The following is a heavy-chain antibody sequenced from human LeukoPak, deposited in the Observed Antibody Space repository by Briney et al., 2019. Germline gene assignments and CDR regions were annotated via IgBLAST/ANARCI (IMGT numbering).Heavy chain of an antibody. CDR3: ARGQNYDFWSGYASWFDP. CDR1: GGTFSSYA. Sequence: GASVKVSCKASGGTFSSYAISWVRQAPGQGLEWMGRTISILGIANYAQKFQGRVTITADKSTSTAYMELSSLRSEDTAVYYCARGQNYDFWSGYASWFDPWGQGTLVTVSS. CDR2: TISILGIA. V-gene: IGHV1-69*04. D-gene: IGHD3-3*01. J-gene: IGHJ5*02.